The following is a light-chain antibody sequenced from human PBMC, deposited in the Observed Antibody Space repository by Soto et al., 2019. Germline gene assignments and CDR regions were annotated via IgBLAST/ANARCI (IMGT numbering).Light chain of an antibody. CDR3: HQYNRYSWT. J-gene: IGKJ1*01. CDR1: ESINNW. Sequence: DIQMTQSPHTLSASVGDRITLTCRASESINNWVAWYQQIPGKAPKLVIYGASSLESGVPSRFSGSGSGTEFNLTISSLQTEDCATYEGHQYNRYSWTFGQWTKGDIK. V-gene: IGKV1-5*01. CDR2: GAS.